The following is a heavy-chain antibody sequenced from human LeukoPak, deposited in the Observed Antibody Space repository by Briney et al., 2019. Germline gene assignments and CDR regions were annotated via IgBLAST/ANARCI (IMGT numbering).Heavy chain of an antibody. CDR3: ARVEVATIMTDNWFDP. CDR2: IYYSGST. J-gene: IGHJ5*02. D-gene: IGHD5-12*01. V-gene: IGHV4-39*07. Sequence: PSETLSLTCTVSGGSISSSSYYWGWIRQPPGKGLEWIGSIYYSGSTYYNPSLKSRVTISVDTSKNQFSLKLSSVTAADTAVYYCARVEVATIMTDNWFDPWGQGTLVTVSS. CDR1: GGSISSSSYY.